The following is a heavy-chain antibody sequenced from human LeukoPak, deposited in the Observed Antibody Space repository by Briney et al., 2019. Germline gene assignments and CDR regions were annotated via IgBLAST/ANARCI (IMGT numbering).Heavy chain of an antibody. D-gene: IGHD2-15*01. CDR1: GGSISSRSYY. V-gene: IGHV4-39*01. CDR2: IHYSGST. CDR3: ARLYCSGGNCYGAFDI. J-gene: IGHJ3*02. Sequence: PSETLSLTCTVSGGSISSRSYYWGWIRQPPGKGLEWIGSIHYSGSTYYNPSLKSRLTISVDTSKNQFSLKLSAVTAADTAVYYCARLYCSGGNCYGAFDIWGQGTMVTVSS.